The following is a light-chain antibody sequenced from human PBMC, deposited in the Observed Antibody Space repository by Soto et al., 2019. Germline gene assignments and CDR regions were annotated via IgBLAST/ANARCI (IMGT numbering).Light chain of an antibody. Sequence: EIVMTQSPATLSVSPGARATLSCRASQSVSSNLAWYQQKPGQAPRLLIYGASTRATGIPARFSGSGSGTEFTLTISSLQSEDFAVYYCQQDNNWPGTFGQGTRLEIK. CDR3: QQDNNWPGT. J-gene: IGKJ5*01. CDR1: QSVSSN. V-gene: IGKV3-15*01. CDR2: GAS.